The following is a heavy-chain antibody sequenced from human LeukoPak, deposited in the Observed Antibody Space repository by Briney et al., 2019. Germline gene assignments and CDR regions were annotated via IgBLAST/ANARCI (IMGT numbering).Heavy chain of an antibody. CDR3: ASSDIVVVPAALTFDY. CDR1: GGSISSYY. D-gene: IGHD2-2*01. J-gene: IGHJ4*02. CDR2: IYTSGST. V-gene: IGHV4-4*07. Sequence: SETLSLTCTVSGGSISSYYWSWIRQPAGKGLEWIGRIYTSGSTNYNPSLKSRVTISVDTSKNQFSLKLSSVTAADTAVYYCASSDIVVVPAALTFDYWGQGTLVTVSS.